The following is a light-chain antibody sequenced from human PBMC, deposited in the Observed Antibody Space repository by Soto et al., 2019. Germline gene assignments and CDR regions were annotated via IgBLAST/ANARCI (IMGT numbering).Light chain of an antibody. V-gene: IGKV1-5*03. CDR3: QQYNNWPTTWT. J-gene: IGKJ1*01. CDR1: QSISPW. CDR2: KAS. Sequence: DIQMTQSPSTLSSSVGDRVTITCRASQSISPWLAWYQQKPGKAPKLLIYKASSLESGVPSRFSGSGSGTEFTLTISSLQSEDFAVYYCQQYNNWPTTWTFGQGTKV.